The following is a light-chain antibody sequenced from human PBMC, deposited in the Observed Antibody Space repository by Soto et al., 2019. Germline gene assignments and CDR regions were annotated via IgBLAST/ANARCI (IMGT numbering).Light chain of an antibody. CDR3: AAWDDSLSGVV. V-gene: IGLV1-47*01. CDR1: SSNIGSNY. J-gene: IGLJ3*02. Sequence: QSVLTQPPSASGTPGQRGTISCSGSSSNIGSNYVYWYQQLPGTAPKLLIYRNDQRPSGVPDRFSGSKSGTSASLAISGLRSDDEADYYCAAWDDSLSGVVFGGGTQLTVL. CDR2: RND.